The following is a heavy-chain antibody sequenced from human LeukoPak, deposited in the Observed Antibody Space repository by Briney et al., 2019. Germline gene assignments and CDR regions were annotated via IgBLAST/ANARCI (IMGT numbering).Heavy chain of an antibody. J-gene: IGHJ4*02. Sequence: ASVKVSCKASGYTFTGYYMHWVRQAPGQGLEWMGWINPNSGGTNYAQKFQGRVTMTRGTSISTAYMELSRLRSDDTAVYYCARGITMIVVAAGLDYWGQGTLVTVSS. CDR2: INPNSGGT. CDR1: GYTFTGYY. V-gene: IGHV1-2*02. CDR3: ARGITMIVVAAGLDY. D-gene: IGHD3-22*01.